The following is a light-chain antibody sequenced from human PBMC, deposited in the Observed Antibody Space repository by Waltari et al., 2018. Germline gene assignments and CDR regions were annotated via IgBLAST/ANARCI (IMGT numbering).Light chain of an antibody. CDR1: QRIGVY. CDR2: GAS. J-gene: IGKJ2*01. CDR3: QQSHGTPYT. V-gene: IGKV1-39*01. Sequence: DIQMTQSQSSLSASVGDSVTITCRASQRIGVYLNWYRHKPGQAPTLLIFGASNLQGGVPSRFTGGGSGTEFTLTIMSLQPEDFATYYCQQSHGTPYTFGQGTKVE.